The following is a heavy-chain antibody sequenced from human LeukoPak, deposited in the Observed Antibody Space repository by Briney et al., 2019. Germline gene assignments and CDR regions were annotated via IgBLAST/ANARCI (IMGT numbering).Heavy chain of an antibody. V-gene: IGHV4-59*01. CDR1: GGSISNSY. CDR3: ARTTPTYYDILTGYYGKFDP. J-gene: IGHJ5*02. Sequence: SEPLSLTCNVSGGSISNSYGSGLPQPPGKAVEGIGYIYYCGTPNYNPSLKSRVTISVDTSKNQFSLKVNSVTAADTAVYYCARTTPTYYDILTGYYGKFDPWGQGTPVTVS. CDR2: IYYCGTP. D-gene: IGHD3-9*01.